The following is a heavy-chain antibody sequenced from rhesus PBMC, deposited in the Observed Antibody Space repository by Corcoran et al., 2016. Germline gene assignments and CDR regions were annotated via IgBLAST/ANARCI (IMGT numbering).Heavy chain of an antibody. Sequence: EVQLVETGGGLVQPGGSLKLSCAASGFTFSSYGMSWVRQAPGKGLEWVSAINSGGGSTDYADSVKGRFTISRENSKNTLSLQMNRLRAEDTAVYYCAKEIYSGSYYYFDYWGQGVLVTVSS. J-gene: IGHJ4*01. CDR1: GFTFSSYG. CDR3: AKEIYSGSYYYFDY. V-gene: IGHV3S5*01. CDR2: INSGGGST. D-gene: IGHD3-16*01.